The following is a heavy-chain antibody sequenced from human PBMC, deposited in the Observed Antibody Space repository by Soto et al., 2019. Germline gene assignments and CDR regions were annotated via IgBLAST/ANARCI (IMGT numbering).Heavy chain of an antibody. J-gene: IGHJ4*02. CDR3: TLNYYDSSGYSPFDY. V-gene: IGHV3-15*01. CDR1: GFTFSNAW. CDR2: IKSKTDGGTT. Sequence: GGSLRLSCAASGFTFSNAWMSWVRQAPGKGLEWVGRIKSKTDGGTTDYAAPVKGRLTISRDDSKNTLYLQMNSLKTEDTAVYYCTLNYYDSSGYSPFDYWGQGTLVTVSS. D-gene: IGHD3-22*01.